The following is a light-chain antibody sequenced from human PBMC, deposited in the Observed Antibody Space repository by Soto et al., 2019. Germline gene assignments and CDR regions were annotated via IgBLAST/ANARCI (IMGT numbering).Light chain of an antibody. Sequence: QSALTQPPSASGSPGQSVTISCTGTSGDVGGYNYVSWYQQNPGKAPKLIIYEINKRPSGVPDRFSGSKSGNTASLTVSGLQAEDEADYYCSSYAGNNNLVFGGGTKLTVL. V-gene: IGLV2-8*01. CDR1: SGDVGGYNY. J-gene: IGLJ3*02. CDR3: SSYAGNNNLV. CDR2: EIN.